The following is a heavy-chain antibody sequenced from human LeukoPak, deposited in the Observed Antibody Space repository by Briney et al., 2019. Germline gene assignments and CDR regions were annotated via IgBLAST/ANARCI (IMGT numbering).Heavy chain of an antibody. Sequence: ASVKVSCKASGYTFTSYDINWVRHATGQGLEWMGWMNPNSGNTGYAQKFKGRVTMTRNTSISTAYMELSSLRSEDTAVYYCAKGYSYGSYYFDYWGQGTLVTVSS. V-gene: IGHV1-8*01. CDR3: AKGYSYGSYYFDY. CDR1: GYTFTSYD. J-gene: IGHJ4*02. D-gene: IGHD5-18*01. CDR2: MNPNSGNT.